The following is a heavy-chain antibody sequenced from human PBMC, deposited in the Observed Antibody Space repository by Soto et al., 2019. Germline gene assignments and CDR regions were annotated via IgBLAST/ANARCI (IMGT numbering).Heavy chain of an antibody. J-gene: IGHJ6*02. V-gene: IGHV2-70*11. Sequence: SGPTLVNPTQTLTLTCTFSGFSLSTNGVCVSWIRQPPGKALEWLARIDWDDDEYYNTSLQTRLTISKDTSNNRVVLTMTNVDLWNKATFYLARRFRGARQQPSQPDMGMPAWAQGATGPVS. CDR2: IDWDDDE. CDR3: ARRFRGARQQPSQPDMGMPA. CDR1: GFSLSTNGVC. D-gene: IGHD3-10*01.